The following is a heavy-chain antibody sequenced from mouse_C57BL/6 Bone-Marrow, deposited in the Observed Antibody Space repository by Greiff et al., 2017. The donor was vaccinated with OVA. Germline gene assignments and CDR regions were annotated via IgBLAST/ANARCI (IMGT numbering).Heavy chain of an antibody. CDR3: ARRYSNYHYAMDY. CDR1: GFTFSSYG. V-gene: IGHV5-6*02. D-gene: IGHD2-5*01. CDR2: ISSGGSYT. Sequence: DVMLVESGGDLVKPGGSLKLSCAASGFTFSSYGMSWVRQTPDKRLEWVATISSGGSYTYYPDSVKGRFTISRDNAKNTLYLQMSSLKSEDTAMYYCARRYSNYHYAMDYWGQGTSVTVSS. J-gene: IGHJ4*01.